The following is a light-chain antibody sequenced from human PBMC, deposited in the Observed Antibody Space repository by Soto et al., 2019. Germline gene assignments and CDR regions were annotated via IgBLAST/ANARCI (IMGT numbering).Light chain of an antibody. V-gene: IGLV2-23*02. CDR1: SSDVGSYNL. CDR3: CSYAGNNTLL. J-gene: IGLJ2*01. Sequence: QSALTQPASVSGSPGQSVTISCTGTSSDVGSYNLVSWFQQHPGEAPKLMIYEVSKRPSGLSNRFSGSKSGKKASLTISGLQAEDEADYYCCSYAGNNTLLFGGGTKVTVL. CDR2: EVS.